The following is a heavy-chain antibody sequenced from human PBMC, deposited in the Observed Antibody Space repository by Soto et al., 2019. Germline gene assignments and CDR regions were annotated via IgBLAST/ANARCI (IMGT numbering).Heavy chain of an antibody. CDR3: ARADCTGAYCYSWPFNYGVDV. Sequence: QVQLVESGGGVVQPGGSLRLSCTTSGFTFNTYGMHWVRQAPGKGLEWVAIIWYDGSNKYYADSVKGRFTNYRDNSKNTLYLQMNSLRAEDTALYYCARADCTGAYCYSWPFNYGVDVWGQGTTVTVSS. CDR1: GFTFNTYG. J-gene: IGHJ6*02. V-gene: IGHV3-33*08. CDR2: IWYDGSNK. D-gene: IGHD2-15*01.